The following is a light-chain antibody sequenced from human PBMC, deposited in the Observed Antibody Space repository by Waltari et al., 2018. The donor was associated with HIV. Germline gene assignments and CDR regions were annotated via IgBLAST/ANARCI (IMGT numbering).Light chain of an antibody. Sequence: QSVLTQPASVSGSPGQSITISCTGTSSDVGGYNYVSWYQQHPGKAPKLMVYDVTNRPSGVSNRFSGSKAGNTAFLTISGLQAEDEADYYCSSYTTSRTVVFGGGTKLTVL. CDR3: SSYTTSRTVV. V-gene: IGLV2-14*03. J-gene: IGLJ2*01. CDR2: DVT. CDR1: SSDVGGYNY.